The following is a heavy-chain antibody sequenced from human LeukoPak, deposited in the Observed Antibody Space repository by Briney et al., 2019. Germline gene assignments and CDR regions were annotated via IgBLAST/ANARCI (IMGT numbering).Heavy chain of an antibody. J-gene: IGHJ4*02. Sequence: GGSLRLSCAASGFTFSDYCMTGVRQAPGRGLECMANIKEDGSETYYVDSVEGRFTISRDNAKNSLYLQMNSLRAEDTAVYYCARATIFGVVSALGPLDSWGQGTLVTVSS. D-gene: IGHD3-3*01. CDR2: IKEDGSET. CDR1: GFTFSDYC. V-gene: IGHV3-7*01. CDR3: ARATIFGVVSALGPLDS.